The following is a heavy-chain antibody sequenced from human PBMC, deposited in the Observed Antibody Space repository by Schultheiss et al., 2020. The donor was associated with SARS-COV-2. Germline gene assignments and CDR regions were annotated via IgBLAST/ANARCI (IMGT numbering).Heavy chain of an antibody. CDR3: ARDWRYSGGSYYRRYYYGMDV. V-gene: IGHV3-23*01. J-gene: IGHJ6*02. D-gene: IGHD1-26*01. CDR1: GFTFSSYW. Sequence: GGSLRLSCAASGFTFSSYWMSWVRQAPGKGLEWVSAISGSGGSTYYADSVKGRFTISRDNAKNSLYLQMNSLRAEDTAVYYCARDWRYSGGSYYRRYYYGMDVWGQGTTVTVSS. CDR2: ISGSGGST.